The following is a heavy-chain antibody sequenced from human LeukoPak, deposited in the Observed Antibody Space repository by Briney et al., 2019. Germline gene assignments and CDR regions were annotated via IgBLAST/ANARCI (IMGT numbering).Heavy chain of an antibody. CDR2: ISFDGSNK. D-gene: IGHD2/OR15-2a*01. CDR3: ARGRYFSPYYFDY. Sequence: PGGSLRLSCAASGFSFSNYDMHWVRQAPGKGLEWVAIISFDGSNKYYADSVKGRFTISRDNSKNTLYLQINSLRAEDTAVYSCARGRYFSPYYFDYWGQGTLVTVSS. CDR1: GFSFSNYD. V-gene: IGHV3-30-3*01. J-gene: IGHJ4*02.